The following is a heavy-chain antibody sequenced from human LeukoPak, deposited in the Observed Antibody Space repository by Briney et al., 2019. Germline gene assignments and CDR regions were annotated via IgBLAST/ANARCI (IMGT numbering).Heavy chain of an antibody. CDR2: ISGSGGST. CDR1: GFTFSSYA. CDR3: AKVGTGYYDSSGYYY. Sequence: GGSLRLSCAASGFTFSSYAMSWVRQAPGKGLEWVSAISGSGGSTYYADSVKGRFTISRDNSKNTLYLQMNSLRAEDTAVYYCAKVGTGYYDSSGYYYWGQGTLVTVSS. J-gene: IGHJ4*02. D-gene: IGHD3-22*01. V-gene: IGHV3-23*01.